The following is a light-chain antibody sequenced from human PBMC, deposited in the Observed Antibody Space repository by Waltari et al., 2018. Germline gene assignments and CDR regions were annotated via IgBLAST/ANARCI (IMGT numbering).Light chain of an antibody. Sequence: DIQSTQSPSSVSASVVASVTSTCRASQGISTWFAWYPQKPGNAPNLLISAAYILESGVPSRFSGSGSGTDFTLTISRLQPEDFATYDCQQAKSFPWTFGGGTKVEIK. J-gene: IGKJ4*02. CDR2: AAY. CDR3: QQAKSFPWT. CDR1: QGISTW. V-gene: IGKV1-12*01.